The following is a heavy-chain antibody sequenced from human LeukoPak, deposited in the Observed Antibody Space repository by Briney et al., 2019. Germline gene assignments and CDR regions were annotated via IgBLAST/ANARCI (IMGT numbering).Heavy chain of an antibody. J-gene: IGHJ5*02. CDR2: INTNTGNP. CDR1: GYTFTSYA. D-gene: IGHD6-13*01. CDR3: ARAGIAAAATPWFDP. V-gene: IGHV7-4-1*02. Sequence: ASVKVSCKASGYTFTSYAMNWVRQAPGEGLEWMGWINTNTGNPTYAQGFTGRFVFSLDTSVSTAYLQISSLKAEDTAVYYCARAGIAAAATPWFDPWGQGTLVTVSS.